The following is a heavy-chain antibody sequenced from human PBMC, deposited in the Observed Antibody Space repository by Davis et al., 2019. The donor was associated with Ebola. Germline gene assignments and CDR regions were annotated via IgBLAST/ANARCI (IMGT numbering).Heavy chain of an antibody. V-gene: IGHV4-59*01. J-gene: IGHJ4*02. D-gene: IGHD3-22*01. CDR1: GGSISSYY. CDR3: ARVQDYYDSSGLAPFDY. CDR2: IYYSGST. Sequence: MPSETLSLTCTVSGGSISSYYWSWIRQPPGPCLEWIGYIYYSGSTNYSPSLKSRVTISVDTSKNQFSLKLSSVTAADTAVYYCARVQDYYDSSGLAPFDYWGQGTLVTVSS.